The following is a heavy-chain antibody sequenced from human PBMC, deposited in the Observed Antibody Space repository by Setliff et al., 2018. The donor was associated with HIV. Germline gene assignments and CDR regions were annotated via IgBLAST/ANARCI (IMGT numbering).Heavy chain of an antibody. D-gene: IGHD4-4*01. V-gene: IGHV1-24*01. Sequence: ASVKVSCKVSGYSVTELSIHWVRQAPGKGLEWMGSFDLEDGETIYAQKFQGRVTFTWDTSASTAYMELSSLRSEDTALYYCARDSGDDYSDYYYYGMDVWGQGTTVTVSS. CDR1: GYSVTELS. J-gene: IGHJ6*02. CDR3: ARDSGDDYSDYYYYGMDV. CDR2: FDLEDGET.